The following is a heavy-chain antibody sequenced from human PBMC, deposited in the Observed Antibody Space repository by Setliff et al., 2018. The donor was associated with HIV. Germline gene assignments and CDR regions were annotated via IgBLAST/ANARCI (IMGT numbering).Heavy chain of an antibody. CDR1: GGSFTSYT. D-gene: IGHD3-22*01. V-gene: IGHV1-69*04. J-gene: IGHJ5*02. CDR3: ARERPGDHYESTGYQLADWFDP. CDR2: IIPIVTIA. Sequence: SVKVSCKASGGSFTSYTFGWVRQAPGQGLEWMGRIIPIVTIAHYAEQFVGRVTITADKSTSTTYMEVSSLRSEDTAVYYCARERPGDHYESTGYQLADWFDPWGQGTLVTVS.